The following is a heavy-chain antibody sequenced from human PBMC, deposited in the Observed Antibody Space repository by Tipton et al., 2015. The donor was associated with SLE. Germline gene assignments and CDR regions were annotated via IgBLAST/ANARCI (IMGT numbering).Heavy chain of an antibody. V-gene: IGHV4-59*11. CDR2: MYYRAST. CDR3: AGGSSPTILDY. J-gene: IGHJ4*02. D-gene: IGHD3-9*01. Sequence: TLSLTCTVSGGPISSHYLTWIRQPPGKGLEWIGCMYYRASTNYNPSLKSRVTISVDTSKNQFSLMLTSTTTADTAVYYCAGGSSPTILDYWGQGTLVTFS. CDR1: GGPISSHY.